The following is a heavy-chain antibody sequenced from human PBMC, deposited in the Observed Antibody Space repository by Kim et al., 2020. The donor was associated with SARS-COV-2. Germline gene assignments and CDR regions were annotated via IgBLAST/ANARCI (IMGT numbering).Heavy chain of an antibody. Sequence: GGSLRLSCAASGFTFSSYGMHWVRQAPGKGLEWVAVISYDGSNKYYADSVKGRFTISRDNSKNTLYLQMNSLIAEDTAVYYCAKVTGYCSGGSCYHYWYFDLWGRCTLVTVSS. V-gene: IGHV3-30*18. D-gene: IGHD2-15*01. CDR3: AKVTGYCSGGSCYHYWYFDL. CDR1: GFTFSSYG. J-gene: IGHJ2*01. CDR2: ISYDGSNK.